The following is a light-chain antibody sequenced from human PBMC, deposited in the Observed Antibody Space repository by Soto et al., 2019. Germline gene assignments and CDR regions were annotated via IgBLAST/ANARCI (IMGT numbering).Light chain of an antibody. CDR2: GNN. V-gene: IGLV1-40*01. CDR1: SSNIGANFD. Sequence: QSVLTQPPSVSGAPGQRVTTSCTGNSSNIGANFDVHWYQQFPGVAPKVLIFGNNIRPSGVPDRFSASKSGTSASLAITGLQPEDEAVCFCQSHDNRMAGSLVFGGGTKLTVL. CDR3: QSHDNRMAGSLV. J-gene: IGLJ2*01.